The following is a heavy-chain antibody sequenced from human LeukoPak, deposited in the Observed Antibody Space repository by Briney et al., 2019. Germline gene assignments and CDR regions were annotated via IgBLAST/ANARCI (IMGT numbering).Heavy chain of an antibody. CDR2: INPNSGGT. CDR1: GYTFTGYY. V-gene: IGHV1-2*02. Sequence: GASVKVSCKASGYTFTGYYMHWVRQAPGQGLEWMGWINPNSGGTNYAQKFQGRVTMTRDTSISTAYMELSRLRSDDTAVYYCARDNSGSYFNPPNFDYWGQGTLVTVSS. CDR3: ARDNSGSYFNPPNFDY. D-gene: IGHD1-26*01. J-gene: IGHJ4*02.